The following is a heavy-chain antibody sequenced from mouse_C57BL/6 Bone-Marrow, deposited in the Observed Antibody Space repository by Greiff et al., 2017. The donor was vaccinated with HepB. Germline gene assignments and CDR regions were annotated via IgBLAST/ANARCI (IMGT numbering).Heavy chain of an antibody. Sequence: LQESGAELVRPGASVKMSCKASGYTFTSYNMHWVKQTPRQGLEWIGAIYPGNGDTSYNQKFKGKATLTVDKSSSTAYMQLSSLTSEDSAVYFCAREIYSNLWYAMDYWGQGTSVTVSS. V-gene: IGHV1-12*01. CDR1: GYTFTSYN. J-gene: IGHJ4*01. D-gene: IGHD2-5*01. CDR3: AREIYSNLWYAMDY. CDR2: IYPGNGDT.